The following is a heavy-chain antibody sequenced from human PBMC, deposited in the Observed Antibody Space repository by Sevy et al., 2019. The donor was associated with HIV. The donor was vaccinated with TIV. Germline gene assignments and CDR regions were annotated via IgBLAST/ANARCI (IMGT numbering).Heavy chain of an antibody. J-gene: IGHJ3*02. D-gene: IGHD2-2*02. CDR1: GFTFSSYG. CDR3: EKGMSRCSSTSCYIGGAFDI. Sequence: GGSLRLSCAASGFTFSSYGMHWVRQAPGKGLEWVAVISYDGSNKYYADSVKGRFTISRDNSKNTLYLQMNSLRAEETAVYYCEKGMSRCSSTSCYIGGAFDIWGQGTMVTVSS. V-gene: IGHV3-30*18. CDR2: ISYDGSNK.